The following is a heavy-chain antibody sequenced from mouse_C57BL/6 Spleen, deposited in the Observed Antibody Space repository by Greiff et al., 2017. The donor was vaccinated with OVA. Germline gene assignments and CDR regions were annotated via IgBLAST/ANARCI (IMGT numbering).Heavy chain of an antibody. CDR2: IDPSDSYT. Sequence: QVQLQQSGAELVMPGASVKLSCKASGYTFTSYWMHWVKQRPGQGLEWIGEIDPSDSYTNYNQKFKGKSTLTVDKSSSTAYMQLSSLTSEDSAVYYCARSNWEDYFDYWGQGTTLTVSS. J-gene: IGHJ2*01. D-gene: IGHD4-1*01. CDR1: GYTFTSYW. V-gene: IGHV1-69*01. CDR3: ARSNWEDYFDY.